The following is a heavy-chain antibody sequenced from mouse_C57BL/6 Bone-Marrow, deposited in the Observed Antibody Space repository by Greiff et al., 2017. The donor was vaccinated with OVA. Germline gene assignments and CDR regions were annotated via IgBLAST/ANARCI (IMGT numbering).Heavy chain of an antibody. CDR3: ARGGYPYYFDY. CDR2: IDPENGDT. J-gene: IGHJ2*01. D-gene: IGHD2-2*01. CDR1: GYNIKDYY. V-gene: IGHV14-2*01. Sequence: VQLQQSGAELVKPGASVKLSCTASGYNIKDYYMHWVKQRTEQGLEWIGRIDPENGDTKYAAKFQGKATITADTSSNTAYLQLSRLTSEDAAVYYCARGGYPYYFDYWGQGTTLTVSS.